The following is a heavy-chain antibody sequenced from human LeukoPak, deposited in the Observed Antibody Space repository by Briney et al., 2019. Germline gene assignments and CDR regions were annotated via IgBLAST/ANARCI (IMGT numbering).Heavy chain of an antibody. CDR2: MNPNSGNT. CDR1: GYTFTIYD. J-gene: IGHJ5*02. D-gene: IGHD2-15*01. V-gene: IGHV1-8*01. CDR3: ARSPCCSGGSCYDWFDP. Sequence: ASVTVSFKASGYTFTIYDINWVRQATGQGLEWMGWMNPNSGNTGYAQKFQGRVTITRNTSISTAYMELSSLRSEDTAVYYCARSPCCSGGSCYDWFDPWGQGTLVTVSS.